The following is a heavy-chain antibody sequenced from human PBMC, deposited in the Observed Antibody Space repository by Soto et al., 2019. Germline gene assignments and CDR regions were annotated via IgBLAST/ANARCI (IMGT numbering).Heavy chain of an antibody. CDR2: IYYSGST. V-gene: IGHV4-61*01. J-gene: IGHJ5*02. CDR1: GGSVSSGSYY. D-gene: IGHD3-10*01. Sequence: PSETLSLTCTVSGGSVSSGSYYWSWIRQPPGKGLEWIGYIYYSGSTNYNPSLKSRVTISVDTSKNQFSLKLSSVTAADTAVYYCAREKITMVRGVISDWFDPWGQGNLVTVSS. CDR3: AREKITMVRGVISDWFDP.